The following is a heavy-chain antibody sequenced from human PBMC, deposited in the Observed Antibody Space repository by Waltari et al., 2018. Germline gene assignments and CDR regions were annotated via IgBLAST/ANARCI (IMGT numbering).Heavy chain of an antibody. CDR3: TRARAHYYDPTGDSARSYFDF. J-gene: IGHJ4*02. CDR2: IIPMFGTV. CDR1: GDTFSNYA. D-gene: IGHD3-22*01. V-gene: IGHV1-69*01. Sequence: QVQLVQSGAEVRKPGSSVKVSCKASGDTFSNYAISWVRQAPGQGLEWVGGIIPMFGTVDDAQEFQGRVAFTADEPTSTAYMELNRLRSEDTAVYYCTRARAHYYDPTGDSARSYFDFWGQGTLVTVSS.